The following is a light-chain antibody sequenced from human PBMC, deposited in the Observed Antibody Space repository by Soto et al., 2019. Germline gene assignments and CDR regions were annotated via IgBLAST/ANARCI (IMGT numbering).Light chain of an antibody. V-gene: IGLV4-69*01. CDR2: INYDGTH. J-gene: IGLJ2*01. Sequence: QALVTQSPSASASLGASVKLTFTLSSGYSTYAIAWHQQQSEKGPRFLMKINYDGTHSKGDGFFDRFSGSSSGAERHLTISSLQSDDEADYYCQSLGTGIQVFGGGTKVTVL. CDR3: QSLGTGIQV. CDR1: SGYSTYA.